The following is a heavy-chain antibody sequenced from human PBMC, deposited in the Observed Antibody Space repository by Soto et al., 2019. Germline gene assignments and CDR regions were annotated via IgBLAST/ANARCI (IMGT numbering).Heavy chain of an antibody. J-gene: IGHJ4*02. CDR1: GFTFSSYA. V-gene: IGHV3-30-3*01. D-gene: IGHD4-17*01. CDR3: ARGGDYGDYIGYDY. Sequence: TGGSLRLSCAASGFTFSSYAMHWVRQAPGKGLEWVAVISYDGSNKYYADSVKGRFTISRDNSKNTLYLQMNSLRAEDTAVYYCARGGDYGDYIGYDYWGQGTLVTVSS. CDR2: ISYDGSNK.